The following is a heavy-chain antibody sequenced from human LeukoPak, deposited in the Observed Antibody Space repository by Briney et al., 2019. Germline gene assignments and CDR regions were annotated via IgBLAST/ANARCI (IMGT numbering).Heavy chain of an antibody. CDR2: ISGSGGST. CDR1: GFTFSSYA. J-gene: IGHJ3*02. Sequence: GGSLRLSCAASGFTFSSYAMSWVRQAPGKGLEWVSAISGSGGSTYYADSVKGRSTISRDNSKNTLYLQMNSLRAEDTAVYYCARARGSSGYSMVAFEIWGQGTMVTVSS. D-gene: IGHD3-22*01. V-gene: IGHV3-23*01. CDR3: ARARGSSGYSMVAFEI.